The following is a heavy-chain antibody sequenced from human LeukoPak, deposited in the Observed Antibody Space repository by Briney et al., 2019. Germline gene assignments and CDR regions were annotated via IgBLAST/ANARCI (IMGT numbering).Heavy chain of an antibody. Sequence: VGSLRLSCAASGFTFSSYAMSSVCEAPGEGLEWGSAISGSGGSTYYADSVKGRFTISRDNSKNTLYLQMNSLRAEGTAVYYCAKEVRASYRGVMGDYWGQGTLVTVSS. CDR3: AKEVRASYRGVMGDY. D-gene: IGHD3-10*01. V-gene: IGHV3-23*01. J-gene: IGHJ4*02. CDR2: ISGSGGST. CDR1: GFTFSSYA.